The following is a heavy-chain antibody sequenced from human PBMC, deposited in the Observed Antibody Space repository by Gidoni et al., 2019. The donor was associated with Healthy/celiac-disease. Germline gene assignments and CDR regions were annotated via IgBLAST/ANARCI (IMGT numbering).Heavy chain of an antibody. J-gene: IGHJ4*02. CDR2: ISYDGSNK. Sequence: QVQLVESGGGVVQPGRSPRLSCAASGFTFSSYGMHWVRQAPGKGLEWVAVISYDGSNKYYADSVKGRFTISRDNSKNTLYLQMNSLRAEDTAVYYCAKDQGSGSYEVRYYFDYWGQGTLVTVSS. V-gene: IGHV3-30*18. CDR3: AKDQGSGSYEVRYYFDY. CDR1: GFTFSSYG. D-gene: IGHD1-26*01.